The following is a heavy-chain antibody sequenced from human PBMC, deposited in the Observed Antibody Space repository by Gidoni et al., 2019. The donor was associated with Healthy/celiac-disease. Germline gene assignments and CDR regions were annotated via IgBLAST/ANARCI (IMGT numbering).Heavy chain of an antibody. CDR3: ARVPMIQLWSDY. CDR2: ISYDGSNK. Sequence: QVQLVESGGGVVQPGRSLRLSGAASGFTFSSYAMPWVRQAPGKGLGWVAIISYDGSNKYYADSVKGRFTISRDNSKNTLYLQMNSLRAEDTAVYYCARVPMIQLWSDYWGQGTLVTVSS. D-gene: IGHD5-18*01. V-gene: IGHV3-30-3*01. CDR1: GFTFSSYA. J-gene: IGHJ4*02.